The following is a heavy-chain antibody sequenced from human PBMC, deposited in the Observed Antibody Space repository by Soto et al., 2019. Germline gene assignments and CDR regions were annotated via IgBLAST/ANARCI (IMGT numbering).Heavy chain of an antibody. CDR1: GFTFRNYG. CDR2: IWYDGSKR. Sequence: GGSLRLSCATSGFTFRNYGMFWVRQAPGKGLEWVALIWYDGSKRYYADSVRGRFTISRDDSKSTLYLQVNSLRVEDTAVYHCARDLGTYPGSYFDYWGQGTPVTVSS. J-gene: IGHJ4*02. D-gene: IGHD2-15*01. CDR3: ARDLGTYPGSYFDY. V-gene: IGHV3-33*07.